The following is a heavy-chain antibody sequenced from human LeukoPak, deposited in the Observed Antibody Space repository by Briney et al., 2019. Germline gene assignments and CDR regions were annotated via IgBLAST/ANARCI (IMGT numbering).Heavy chain of an antibody. CDR2: ISAYNGNT. Sequence: ASVKVSCKASGGTFSTYAISWVRQAPGQGLEWMGWISAYNGNTNYAQKLQGRVTMTTDTSTSTAYMELRSLRSDDTAVYYCARFEYYYDSSGYAVDYWGQGTLVTVSS. V-gene: IGHV1-18*01. D-gene: IGHD3-22*01. CDR3: ARFEYYYDSSGYAVDY. CDR1: GGTFSTYA. J-gene: IGHJ4*02.